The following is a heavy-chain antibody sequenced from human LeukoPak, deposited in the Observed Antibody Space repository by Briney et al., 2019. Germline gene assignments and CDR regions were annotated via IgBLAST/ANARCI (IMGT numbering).Heavy chain of an antibody. V-gene: IGHV3-7*01. J-gene: IGHJ6*02. CDR3: ARDRNYGDYHLYYYYGMDV. Sequence: GGSLRLSCAASGFTFSSYWMSWVRQAPGKGLEWVANIKQDGSEKYYADSVKGRFTISRDNAKNSLYLQMNSLRAEDTAVYYCARDRNYGDYHLYYYYGMDVWGQGTTVTVSS. D-gene: IGHD4-17*01. CDR1: GFTFSSYW. CDR2: IKQDGSEK.